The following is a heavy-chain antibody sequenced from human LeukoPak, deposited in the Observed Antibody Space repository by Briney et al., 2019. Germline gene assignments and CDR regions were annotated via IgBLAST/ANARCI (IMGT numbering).Heavy chain of an antibody. CDR1: GFTFSSYW. CDR3: AKRSSGWRPFDY. D-gene: IGHD6-19*01. J-gene: IGHJ4*02. V-gene: IGHV3-7*03. Sequence: SGGSLRLSCAASGFTFSSYWMSWVRQAPGKGLEWVANIKQDGSEKYYVDSVKGRFTISRDNSKNTLYLQMNSLRAEDTAVYYCAKRSSGWRPFDYWGQGTLVTVSS. CDR2: IKQDGSEK.